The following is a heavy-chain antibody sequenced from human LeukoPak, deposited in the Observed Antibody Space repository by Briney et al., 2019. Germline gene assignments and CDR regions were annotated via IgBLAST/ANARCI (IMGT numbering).Heavy chain of an antibody. D-gene: IGHD6-19*01. J-gene: IGHJ6*02. V-gene: IGHV3-30*04. Sequence: GRSLRLSCAASGFTFSSYAMHWVRQAPGKGLEWVAVIPYDGSNKYYADSVKGRFTISRDNSKNTLYLQMNSLRAEDTAVYYCARVTREQWLVQRYYYYYYGMDVWGQGTTVTVSS. CDR3: ARVTREQWLVQRYYYYYYGMDV. CDR1: GFTFSSYA. CDR2: IPYDGSNK.